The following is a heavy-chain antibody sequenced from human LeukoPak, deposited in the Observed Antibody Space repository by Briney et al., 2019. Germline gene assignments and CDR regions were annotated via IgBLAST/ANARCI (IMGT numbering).Heavy chain of an antibody. CDR3: AKDHRGGYSYGNYYFDY. D-gene: IGHD5-18*01. J-gene: IGHJ4*02. Sequence: GGSLRLSCAASGFTFSSYAMSWVRQAPGKGLEWVSAISGSGGSTYYADSVKGRFTISRDNSKNTLYLQMNSLRAEDTAVYYCAKDHRGGYSYGNYYFDYWGQGTLVTVPS. CDR2: ISGSGGST. V-gene: IGHV3-23*01. CDR1: GFTFSSYA.